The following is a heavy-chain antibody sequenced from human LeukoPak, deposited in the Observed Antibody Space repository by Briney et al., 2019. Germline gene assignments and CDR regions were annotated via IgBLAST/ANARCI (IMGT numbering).Heavy chain of an antibody. V-gene: IGHV1-69*05. CDR1: GYTFTGYY. CDR2: IIPIFGTA. CDR3: ARGGLSDVIDY. D-gene: IGHD3-16*02. Sequence: SVKVSCKASGYTFTGYYMHWVRQAPGQGLEWMGGIIPIFGTANYAQKFKGRVTITKDELTSTAYRELSSVRSEDTAVYYCARGGLSDVIDYWGQGTLVTVSS. J-gene: IGHJ4*02.